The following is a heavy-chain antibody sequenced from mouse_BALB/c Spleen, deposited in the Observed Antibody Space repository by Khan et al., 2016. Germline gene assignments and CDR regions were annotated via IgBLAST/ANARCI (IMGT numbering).Heavy chain of an antibody. J-gene: IGHJ4*01. D-gene: IGHD2-14*01. Sequence: QVQLQQSGAELARPGASVKLSCKASGYTFTSYWMQWVKQRPGQGLEWIGAIYPGDGDTRYTQKFKGKATLTADKSSSTAYMQLSSLASEDSAVYYCASEEVRGYYAMDYWGQGTSVTVSS. V-gene: IGHV1-87*01. CDR1: GYTFTSYW. CDR2: IYPGDGDT. CDR3: ASEEVRGYYAMDY.